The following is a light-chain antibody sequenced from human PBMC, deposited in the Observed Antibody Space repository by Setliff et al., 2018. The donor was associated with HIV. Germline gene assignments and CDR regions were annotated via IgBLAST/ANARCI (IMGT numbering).Light chain of an antibody. CDR1: SSIIGNNY. V-gene: IGLV1-51*02. CDR3: GTWDSSLSAPV. Sequence: QSVLTQPPSVSAAPGQKVTISCSGSSSIIGNNYVSWYQQFPGTAPKLFVYENNKRPSGIPDRVSGSKSGTSATLGITGLQTGDEADYYCGTWDSSLSAPVFGGGTEVTVL. CDR2: ENN. J-gene: IGLJ3*02.